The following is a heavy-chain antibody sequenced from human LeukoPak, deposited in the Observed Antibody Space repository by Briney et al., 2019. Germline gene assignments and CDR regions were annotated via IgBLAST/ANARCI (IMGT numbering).Heavy chain of an antibody. Sequence: PGGSLRLSCAASGFTFSSYAMSWVRQAPGKGLEWVSGVSATGGGTYYADSVKGRFTISRDNSKNTLYLQMNSLRAEDTAVHYCAKGLISSSSIKDAFDIWGQGTMVTVSS. V-gene: IGHV3-23*01. D-gene: IGHD6-6*01. J-gene: IGHJ3*02. CDR3: AKGLISSSSIKDAFDI. CDR1: GFTFSSYA. CDR2: VSATGGGT.